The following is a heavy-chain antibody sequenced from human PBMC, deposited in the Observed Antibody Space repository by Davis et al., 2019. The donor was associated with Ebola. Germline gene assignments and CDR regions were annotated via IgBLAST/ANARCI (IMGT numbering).Heavy chain of an antibody. CDR1: GGSFSGATFPLYY. CDR3: ARYRVDTYGKDGFDI. J-gene: IGHJ3*02. D-gene: IGHD5-18*01. CDR2: IYYSGST. V-gene: IGHV4-61*01. Sequence: PSETLSLTCTLSGGSFSGATFPLYYWSWIRQPPGKGLKWIGHIYYSGSTDYNPSLKSRVTISVDTSKNQFSLRLSSVTAADTAVYYCARYRVDTYGKDGFDIWGQGAMVTVSS.